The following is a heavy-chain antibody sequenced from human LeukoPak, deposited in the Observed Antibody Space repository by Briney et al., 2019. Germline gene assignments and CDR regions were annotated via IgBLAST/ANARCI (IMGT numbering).Heavy chain of an antibody. Sequence: SVKVSCKASGGTFSSYAISWVRQAPGQGLEWMGRIIPIFGTANYAQKFQVRVTITTDESTSTAYMELRSLRSEDTAVYYCAGDSSGWYYFDYWGQGTLVTVSS. J-gene: IGHJ4*02. V-gene: IGHV1-69*05. CDR1: GGTFSSYA. D-gene: IGHD6-19*01. CDR3: AGDSSGWYYFDY. CDR2: IIPIFGTA.